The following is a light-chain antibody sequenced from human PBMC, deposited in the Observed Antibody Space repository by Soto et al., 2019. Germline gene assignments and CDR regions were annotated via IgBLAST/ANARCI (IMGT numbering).Light chain of an antibody. Sequence: NRMHQSPSPLSAAVGDRVPITFRASQSITNRLAWYQQKPGKAPKVLIYDASNLEYGVPSRFSGSGFGTEFILTISSLQPDDFATYCCQHYGGMWTFGQGTKVDI. CDR1: QSITNR. J-gene: IGKJ1*01. CDR3: QHYGGMWT. CDR2: DAS. V-gene: IGKV1-5*01.